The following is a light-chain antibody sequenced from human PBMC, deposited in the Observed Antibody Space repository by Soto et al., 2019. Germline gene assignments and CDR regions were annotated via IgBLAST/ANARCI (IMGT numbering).Light chain of an antibody. Sequence: EIVLTQSPGTLSLSPGERATLSCRASQSVSSSYLAWYQQKPGQAPRLLIYGASTRATGIPDRSSGSVSGTDFTLTVSRLEPEDFAVYSCQQYGSSPYTFGQGTKLEIK. CDR3: QQYGSSPYT. V-gene: IGKV3-20*01. J-gene: IGKJ2*01. CDR2: GAS. CDR1: QSVSSSY.